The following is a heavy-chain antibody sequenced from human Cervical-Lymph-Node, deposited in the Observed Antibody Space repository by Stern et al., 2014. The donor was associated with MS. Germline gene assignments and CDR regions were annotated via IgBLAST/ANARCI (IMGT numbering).Heavy chain of an antibody. D-gene: IGHD6-19*01. CDR1: GFAFSTYG. V-gene: IGHV3-30*03. CDR2: ISFDGAKT. Sequence: VQLVQSGGGVDQPGRSLRLSCSPSGFAFSTYGMHWVRQAPGKGLEWVALISFDGAKTYYADSVKGRFTISRDNPKNTLYLQMKSLRGEDTAVYYCARGSDWYPLDYWGQGTLVTVSS. CDR3: ARGSDWYPLDY. J-gene: IGHJ4*02.